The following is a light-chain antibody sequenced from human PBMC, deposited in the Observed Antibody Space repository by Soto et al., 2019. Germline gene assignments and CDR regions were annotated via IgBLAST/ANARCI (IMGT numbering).Light chain of an antibody. CDR2: DAS. J-gene: IGKJ4*01. CDR1: QSVNSY. CDR3: QQRSTWPSS. Sequence: EIVLTQSPATLSLSPGERATLSCRASQSVNSYLAWYQQKPGQAPGLLIYDASNRSTGIPARFSGSGSGTDFPLTISSLEPEDLAVYYCQQRSTWPSSFGGGTKVEIK. V-gene: IGKV3-11*01.